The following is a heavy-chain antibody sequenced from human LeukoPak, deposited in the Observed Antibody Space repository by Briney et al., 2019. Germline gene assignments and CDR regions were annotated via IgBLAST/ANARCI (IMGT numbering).Heavy chain of an antibody. Sequence: GASVKVSCKASGYTFTSYGISWVRQAPGQGLEWMGWISAYNGNTNYAQKLQGRVTMTTDTSTSTAYMELRSLRSDDTAVYYCAGALPKKYCSGGSCYLDYWGQGTLVTVSS. CDR1: GYTFTSYG. V-gene: IGHV1-18*01. D-gene: IGHD2-15*01. CDR2: ISAYNGNT. CDR3: AGALPKKYCSGGSCYLDY. J-gene: IGHJ4*02.